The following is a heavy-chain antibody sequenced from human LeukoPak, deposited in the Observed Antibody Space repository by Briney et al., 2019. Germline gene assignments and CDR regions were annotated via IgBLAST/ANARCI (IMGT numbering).Heavy chain of an antibody. D-gene: IGHD6-13*01. V-gene: IGHV1-69*05. CDR1: GGTFSRYA. Sequence: ASVKVSCKASGGTFSRYAISWVRQAPGQGLEWTGGIIPIFGTANYAQKFQGRVTITTDEATSTAYMELSSLRSEDTAVYYCAREWPLNRFIAAAGPFDYWGQGTLVTVSS. CDR3: AREWPLNRFIAAAGPFDY. J-gene: IGHJ4*02. CDR2: IIPIFGTA.